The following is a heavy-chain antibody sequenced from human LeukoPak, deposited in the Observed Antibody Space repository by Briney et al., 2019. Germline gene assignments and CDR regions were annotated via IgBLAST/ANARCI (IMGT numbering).Heavy chain of an antibody. V-gene: IGHV3-48*02. J-gene: IGHJ6*02. Sequence: LAGGSLRLSCAASGFTFSSYSMNWVRQAPGKGLEWVSYISSSSSTIYYADSVKGRFTISRDNAKNSLYLQMNSLRDEVTAVYYCARVGITDIDYYGSSGYYLNKYIYYYYGMDVWGQGTTVTVSS. CDR2: ISSSSSTI. CDR3: ARVGITDIDYYGSSGYYLNKYIYYYYGMDV. CDR1: GFTFSSYS. D-gene: IGHD3-22*01.